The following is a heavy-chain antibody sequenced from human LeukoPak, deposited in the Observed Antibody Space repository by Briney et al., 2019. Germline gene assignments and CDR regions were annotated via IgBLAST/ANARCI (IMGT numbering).Heavy chain of an antibody. V-gene: IGHV4-4*02. CDR1: AGSISSSSW. D-gene: IGHD6-19*01. CDR3: ARDGYSSGTDY. CDR2: IYLYGTT. J-gene: IGHJ4*02. Sequence: SETLSLTCSVSAGSISSSSWWSWVRQSPVKGLGWIGEIYLYGTTNYNPSLKSRVTMSVDTSKNQFSLKLSSVTAADTAVYYCARDGYSSGTDYWGQGTLVTVSS.